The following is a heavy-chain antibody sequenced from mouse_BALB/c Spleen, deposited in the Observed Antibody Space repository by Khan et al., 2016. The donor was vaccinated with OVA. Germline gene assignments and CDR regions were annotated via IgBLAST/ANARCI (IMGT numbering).Heavy chain of an antibody. D-gene: IGHD2-3*01. CDR3: ARVDVGDFDY. Sequence: EVQLVESGPGLVKPSQSLSLICTVTGYSITSDYAWNWIRQFPGNKLEWMGFISYSGNTNYNPSLKSRISITRDTSKNQFFLHLNSVTTEDTATYYCARVDVGDFDYWGQGTTLTVSS. CDR1: GYSITSDYA. J-gene: IGHJ2*01. CDR2: ISYSGNT. V-gene: IGHV3-2*02.